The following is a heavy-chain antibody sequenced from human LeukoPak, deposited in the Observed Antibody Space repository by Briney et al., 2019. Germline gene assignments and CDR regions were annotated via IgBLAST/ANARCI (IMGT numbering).Heavy chain of an antibody. CDR3: ARDKRARHYYGSGTVDDAFDI. J-gene: IGHJ3*02. D-gene: IGHD3-10*01. V-gene: IGHV3-21*01. Sequence: ETLSLTCTVSGGSISSSSYYWGWIRQPPGKGLEWVSSISSSSSYIYYADSVKGRFTISRDNAKNSLYLQMNSLRAEDTAVYYCARDKRARHYYGSGTVDDAFDIWGQGTMVTVSS. CDR2: ISSSSSYI. CDR1: GGSISSSS.